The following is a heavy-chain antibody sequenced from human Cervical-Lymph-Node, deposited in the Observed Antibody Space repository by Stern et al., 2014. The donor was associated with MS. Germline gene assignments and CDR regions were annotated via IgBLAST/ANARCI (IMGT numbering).Heavy chain of an antibody. CDR1: GYTFTYYA. Sequence: QAQLVESGAEVKKPGASVNVSCKTSGYTFTYYAISWIRQAPGQGLELVGWISPYNGNTNFAQKLQGRVAMTTDTSTSTAYMELRSLRSDDTAVYYCARDDDYTRRAIDYWGQGTLVTVSS. D-gene: IGHD4-11*01. CDR2: ISPYNGNT. J-gene: IGHJ4*02. CDR3: ARDDDYTRRAIDY. V-gene: IGHV1-18*01.